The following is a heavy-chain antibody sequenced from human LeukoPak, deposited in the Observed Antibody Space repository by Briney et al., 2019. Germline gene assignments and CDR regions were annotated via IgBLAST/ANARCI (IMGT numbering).Heavy chain of an antibody. CDR1: GFTFSRSA. J-gene: IGHJ4*02. CDR3: VKGRISEDGLDF. CDR2: ISPSGNT. V-gene: IGHV3-23*01. Sequence: GGSLRLSCAPAGFTFSRSAMTWVRQTPGKGLDWVSSISPSGNTYYADSVKGRFTISRDNSKNMLYLQMNSLRAEDTAVYYCVKGRISEDGLDFWGQGTLVTVSS. D-gene: IGHD6-13*01.